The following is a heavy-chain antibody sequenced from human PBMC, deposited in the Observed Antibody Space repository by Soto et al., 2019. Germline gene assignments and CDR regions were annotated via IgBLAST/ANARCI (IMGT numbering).Heavy chain of an antibody. CDR3: ARGNHRWLQLWYFDL. J-gene: IGHJ2*01. D-gene: IGHD5-12*01. Sequence: QVQLVQSGAEVKKPGSSVTVSCKASGGTFSSYTISWVRQAPGQGLEWMGGIIPIFGTANYAQKFQGRVTXPXAXSXXTADMELSSLRSEDTAVYYCARGNHRWLQLWYFDLWGRGTLVTVSS. CDR1: GGTFSSYT. CDR2: IIPIFGTA. V-gene: IGHV1-69*05.